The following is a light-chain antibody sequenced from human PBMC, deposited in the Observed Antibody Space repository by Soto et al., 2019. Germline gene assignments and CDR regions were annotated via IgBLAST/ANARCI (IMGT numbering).Light chain of an antibody. J-gene: IGLJ1*01. Sequence: QSALTQPPSASGSPGQSVTISCTGTSSDVGGYNYVSWYQQHPGKAPKLMIYEVSKRPSGVPDRFSGSESGNTASLTVSGLQAEDEADYYCSSYAGSNILYVFGTGTKVTVL. CDR1: SSDVGGYNY. CDR2: EVS. V-gene: IGLV2-8*01. CDR3: SSYAGSNILYV.